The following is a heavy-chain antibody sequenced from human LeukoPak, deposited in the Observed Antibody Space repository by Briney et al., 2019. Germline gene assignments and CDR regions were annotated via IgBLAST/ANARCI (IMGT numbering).Heavy chain of an antibody. V-gene: IGHV1-18*01. J-gene: IGHJ4*02. CDR3: ATIPQDKYYFDY. D-gene: IGHD2-21*01. CDR1: GYTFTSYG. CDR2: ISAYNGNT. Sequence: ASVKVSRKASGYTFTSYGISWVRQAPGQGLEWMGWISAYNGNTNYAQKLQGRVTMTTDTSTSTAYMELRSLRSDDTAVYYCATIPQDKYYFDYWGQGTLVTVSS.